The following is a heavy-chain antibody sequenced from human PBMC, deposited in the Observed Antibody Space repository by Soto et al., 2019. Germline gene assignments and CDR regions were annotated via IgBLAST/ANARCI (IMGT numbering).Heavy chain of an antibody. J-gene: IGHJ6*03. CDR2: IIPILGIA. CDR1: GGTFSSYT. CDR3: AREGGYCSSTSCHIYYYMDV. Sequence: ASVKVSCKASGGTFSSYTISWVRQAPGQGLEWMGRIIPILGIANYAQKYQGRVTITADKSTSTAYMELSSLRSEDTAVYYCAREGGYCSSTSCHIYYYMDVWGKGTTVTVSS. V-gene: IGHV1-69*04. D-gene: IGHD2-2*01.